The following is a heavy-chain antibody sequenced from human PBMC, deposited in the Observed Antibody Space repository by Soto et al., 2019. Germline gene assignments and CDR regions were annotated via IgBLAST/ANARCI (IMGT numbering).Heavy chain of an antibody. CDR3: ARSHSSGYSHFDY. Sequence: QVQLVQSGAEVKKPGASVKVSCKASGYTFTSYAMHWVRQAPGQRLEWMGWINAGNGNTKYPQKFQGRVTITRDTSASTAYMELSSLRSEDTAVYYCARSHSSGYSHFDYWGQGTLVTVSS. CDR2: INAGNGNT. J-gene: IGHJ4*02. V-gene: IGHV1-3*01. D-gene: IGHD3-22*01. CDR1: GYTFTSYA.